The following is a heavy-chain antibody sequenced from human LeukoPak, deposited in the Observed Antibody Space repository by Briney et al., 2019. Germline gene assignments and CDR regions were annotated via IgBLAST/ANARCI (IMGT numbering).Heavy chain of an antibody. V-gene: IGHV1-69*05. Sequence: ASVKVSCKASGGTFSIYAISWVRQAPGQGLEWMGGIIPIFGTANYAQKFQGRVTITTDESTSTAYTELSSLRSEDTAVYYCATLGRGRSGSFNFDYWGQGTLVTVSS. D-gene: IGHD1-26*01. CDR1: GGTFSIYA. CDR2: IIPIFGTA. J-gene: IGHJ4*02. CDR3: ATLGRGRSGSFNFDY.